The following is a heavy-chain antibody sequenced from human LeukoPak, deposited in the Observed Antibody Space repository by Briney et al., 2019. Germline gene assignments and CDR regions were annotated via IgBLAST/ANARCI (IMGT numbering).Heavy chain of an antibody. Sequence: GGSLRLSCAASGFTFSNFWMSWVRQAPGKGLEWVAVISYDGSNKYYADSVKGRFTISRDNSKNTLYLQMNSLRAEDTAVYYCARENYHRGVIIDYWGQGTLVTVSS. CDR2: ISYDGSNK. J-gene: IGHJ4*02. V-gene: IGHV3-30-3*01. CDR3: ARENYHRGVIIDY. CDR1: GFTFSNFW. D-gene: IGHD3-10*01.